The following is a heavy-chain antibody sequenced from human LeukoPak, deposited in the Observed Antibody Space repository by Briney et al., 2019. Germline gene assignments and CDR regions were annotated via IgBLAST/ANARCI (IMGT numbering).Heavy chain of an antibody. CDR1: GEPFSGYY. J-gene: IGHJ4*02. Sequence: PSETLSLTCAVSGEPFSGYYWGWIRQPPRKGLELIGEINRHGNTDYNPSLKSRVSMSIDTSKNQFSLKLSSVTAADTAVYYCARGGYSYGYNWGQGTLVTVSS. CDR2: INRHGNT. V-gene: IGHV4-34*01. D-gene: IGHD5-18*01. CDR3: ARGGYSYGYN.